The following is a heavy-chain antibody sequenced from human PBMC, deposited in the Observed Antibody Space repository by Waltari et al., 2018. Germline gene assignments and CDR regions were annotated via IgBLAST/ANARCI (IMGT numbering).Heavy chain of an antibody. CDR2: IYHSGST. CDR3: ARDSPDAMVRVDEGN. J-gene: IGHJ4*02. Sequence: QVQLQESGPGLVKPSETLSLTCTVSGYSISSGYYWGWIRQPPGKGLEWIGSIYHSGSTYYNPSLKSRVTISVDTSKNQFSLKLSSVTAADTAVYYCARDSPDAMVRVDEGNWGQGTLVTVSS. D-gene: IGHD3-10*01. CDR1: GYSISSGYY. V-gene: IGHV4-38-2*02.